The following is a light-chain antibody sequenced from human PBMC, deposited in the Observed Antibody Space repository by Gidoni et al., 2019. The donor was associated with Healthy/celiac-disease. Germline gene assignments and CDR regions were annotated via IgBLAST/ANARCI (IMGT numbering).Light chain of an antibody. CDR3: MQALQTPRT. CDR1: QSLLYSNGYNY. CDR2: LGS. V-gene: IGKV2-28*01. J-gene: IGKJ1*01. Sequence: DIMMPQSPLPLPVTPGEPASISCRSSQSLLYSNGYNYLDWYLQKPGQSPQPLVYLGSNRACGVTDSLSGRGSGRDFTLKISRAEAEDVGVYYCMQALQTPRTFGQGTKVEIK.